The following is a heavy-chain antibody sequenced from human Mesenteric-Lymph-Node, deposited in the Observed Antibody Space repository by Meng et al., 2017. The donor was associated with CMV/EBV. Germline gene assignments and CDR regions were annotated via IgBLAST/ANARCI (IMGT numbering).Heavy chain of an antibody. CDR3: ARVSIFGVVPNWFDP. Sequence: LSCIVSGGSVSSGSYYWSWIRQPPGKGLEWIGYIYYSGSTNYNPSFKSRVIISVDTSKNQFSLKLSSVTAADTAVYYCARVSIFGVVPNWFDPWGQGTLVTVSS. D-gene: IGHD3-3*01. V-gene: IGHV4-61*01. CDR2: IYYSGST. CDR1: GGSVSSGSYY. J-gene: IGHJ5*02.